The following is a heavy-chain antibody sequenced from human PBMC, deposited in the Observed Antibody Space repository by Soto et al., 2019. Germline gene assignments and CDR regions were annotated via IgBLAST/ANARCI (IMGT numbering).Heavy chain of an antibody. CDR3: AKSGKGGKQWLVPAGDDC. CDR2: ISGSGGST. D-gene: IGHD6-19*01. CDR1: GFTFSSYA. J-gene: IGHJ4*02. Sequence: EVQLLESGGGLVQPGGSLRLSCAASGFTFSSYAMSWVRQAPGKGLEWVSAISGSGGSTYYADSVKGRFTISRDNSKNTLYLQMNSLRAEDTAVYYCAKSGKGGKQWLVPAGDDCWGQGTLVTVSS. V-gene: IGHV3-23*01.